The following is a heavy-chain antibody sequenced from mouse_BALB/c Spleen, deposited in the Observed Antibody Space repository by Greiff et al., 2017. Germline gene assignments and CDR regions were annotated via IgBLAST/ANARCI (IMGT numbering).Heavy chain of an antibody. D-gene: IGHD1-1*01. J-gene: IGHJ1*01. CDR3: ARQIYYYGSSYGYFDG. CDR2: INPDSSTI. Sequence: EVMLVESGGGLVQPGGSLKLSCAASGFDFSRYWMSWVRQAPGKGLEWIGEINPDSSTINYTPSLKDKFIISRDNAKNTLYLQMSKVRSEDTALYYCARQIYYYGSSYGYFDGWGAGTTVTVSS. CDR1: GFDFSRYW. V-gene: IGHV4-1*02.